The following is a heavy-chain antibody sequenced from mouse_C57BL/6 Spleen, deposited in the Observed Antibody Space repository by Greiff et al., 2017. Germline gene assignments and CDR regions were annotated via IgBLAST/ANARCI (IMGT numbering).Heavy chain of an antibody. J-gene: IGHJ2*01. CDR2: ISNGGGST. V-gene: IGHV5-12*01. Sequence: EVKLMESGGGLVQPGGSLKLSCAASGFTFSDYYMYWVRQTPEKRLEWVAYISNGGGSTYYPDTVKGRFTISRDNAKNTLYLQMSRLKSEDTAMYYCAIRGYGNYVDYWGQGTTLTVSS. CDR3: AIRGYGNYVDY. CDR1: GFTFSDYY. D-gene: IGHD2-10*02.